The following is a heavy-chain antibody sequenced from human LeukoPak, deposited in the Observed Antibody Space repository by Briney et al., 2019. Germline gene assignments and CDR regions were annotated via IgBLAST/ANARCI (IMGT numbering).Heavy chain of an antibody. CDR1: GFTFSSYS. D-gene: IGHD1-26*01. V-gene: IGHV3-21*01. CDR2: ISSSSSYI. Sequence: PGGSLRLSCAASGFTFSSYSMNWVRQAPGKGLEWVSSISSSSSYIYYADSVKGRFTISRDNAKNSLYLQMNSLRAEDTAVYYCAREVGATPGYFDYWGQGTLVTVSS. CDR3: AREVGATPGYFDY. J-gene: IGHJ4*02.